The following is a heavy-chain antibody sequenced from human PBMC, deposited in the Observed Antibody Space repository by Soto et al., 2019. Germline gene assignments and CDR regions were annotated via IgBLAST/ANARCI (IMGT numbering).Heavy chain of an antibody. D-gene: IGHD5-18*01. V-gene: IGHV3-23*01. CDR1: GFTFSSYA. J-gene: IGHJ6*02. CDR2: ISGSGGST. CDR3: AKPPRGGYSYGYDLPYYYYGMDV. Sequence: EVQLLESGGGLVQPGGSLRLSCAASGFTFSSYAMSWVRQAPGKGLEWVSAISGSGGSTYYADSVKGRFTISRDNSKNTLYLQMNSLRAEDTAVYYCAKPPRGGYSYGYDLPYYYYGMDVWGQGTTVTVSS.